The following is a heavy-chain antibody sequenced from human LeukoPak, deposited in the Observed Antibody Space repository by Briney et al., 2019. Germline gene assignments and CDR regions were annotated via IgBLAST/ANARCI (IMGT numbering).Heavy chain of an antibody. D-gene: IGHD6-13*01. CDR3: ARLEQQLVPLDY. Sequence: KSGESLKISCKCSGYSFTSYWIGWVRPMPGKGLEWMGIIYPGDSDTRYSPSFQGQVTISADKSISTAYLQWSSLKASDTAMYYCARLEQQLVPLDYWGQGTLVTVSS. CDR2: IYPGDSDT. CDR1: GYSFTSYW. V-gene: IGHV5-51*01. J-gene: IGHJ4*02.